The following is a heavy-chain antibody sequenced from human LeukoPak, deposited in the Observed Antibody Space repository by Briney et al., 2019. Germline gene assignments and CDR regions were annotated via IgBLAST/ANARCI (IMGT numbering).Heavy chain of an antibody. CDR3: ARDQSVRLLQTSSTYFRHVFAI. CDR2: ISAYNGNT. CDR1: GYTFTNYG. V-gene: IGHV1-18*01. D-gene: IGHD6-13*01. Sequence: ASVKVSCKTSGYTFTNYGISWVRQAPGLGLEWMGWISAYNGNTNYAQKVQGRVTMTTDTSTSTAYMELRSLRFDDTAVYYCARDQSVRLLQTSSTYFRHVFAIWGQGSMVTVSS. J-gene: IGHJ3*02.